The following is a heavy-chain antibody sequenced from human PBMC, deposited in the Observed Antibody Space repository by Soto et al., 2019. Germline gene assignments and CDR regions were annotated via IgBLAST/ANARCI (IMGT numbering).Heavy chain of an antibody. D-gene: IGHD3-22*01. Sequence: QVQLQQWGAGLLKPSETLSLTCAVYGGSFSGYYWSWIRQPPGKGLEWIGEINHSGSTNYNPSLKSRVTISVDTSKNQFSLKRSSVTAADTAVYYCARGAPDYYDSREEGMDVWGQGTTVTVSS. V-gene: IGHV4-34*01. CDR3: ARGAPDYYDSREEGMDV. J-gene: IGHJ6*02. CDR2: INHSGST. CDR1: GGSFSGYY.